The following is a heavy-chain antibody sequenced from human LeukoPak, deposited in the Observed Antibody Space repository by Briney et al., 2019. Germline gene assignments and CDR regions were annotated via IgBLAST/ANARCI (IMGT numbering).Heavy chain of an antibody. D-gene: IGHD3-22*01. CDR2: ISAYNGNT. V-gene: IGHV1-18*01. J-gene: IGHJ3*02. Sequence: ASVKVSCKASGYTFTSYDINWVRQAPGQGLEWMGWISAYNGNTNYAQKLQGRVTMTTDTSTSTAYMELRSLRSDDTAVYYCATGNYYDSSGRSGAFDIWGQGTMVTVSS. CDR3: ATGNYYDSSGRSGAFDI. CDR1: GYTFTSYD.